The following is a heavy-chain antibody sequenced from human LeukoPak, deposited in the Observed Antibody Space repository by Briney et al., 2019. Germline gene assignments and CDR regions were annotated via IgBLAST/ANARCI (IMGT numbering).Heavy chain of an antibody. V-gene: IGHV4-34*01. CDR3: ARETSQKGAHYMDV. CDR2: INHSGSA. J-gene: IGHJ6*03. CDR1: GGSFTDYY. Sequence: SETLSLTCAVYGGSFTDYYWSWIRQPPGKGLEWIGEINHSGSANYNPSLKSRVTISVDTSKNQFSLKLNSVTAADTAVYYCARETSQKGAHYMDVWGKGTTVTISS. D-gene: IGHD3-16*01.